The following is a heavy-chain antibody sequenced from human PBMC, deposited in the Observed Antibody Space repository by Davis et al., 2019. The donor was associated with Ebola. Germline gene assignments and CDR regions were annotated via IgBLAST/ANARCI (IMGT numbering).Heavy chain of an antibody. CDR2: INHSGST. D-gene: IGHD3-22*01. Sequence: MPSETLSLTCTVSGYSISSGYYWGWIRQPPGKGLEWIGEINHSGSTNYNPSLTSRVTISVDTSKNQFSLKLSSVTAADTAVYYCARRRITMIVATDPWGQGTLVTVSS. V-gene: IGHV4-38-2*02. CDR3: ARRRITMIVATDP. CDR1: GYSISSGYY. J-gene: IGHJ5*02.